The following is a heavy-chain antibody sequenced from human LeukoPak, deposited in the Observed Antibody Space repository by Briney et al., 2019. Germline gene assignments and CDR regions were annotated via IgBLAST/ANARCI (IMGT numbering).Heavy chain of an antibody. CDR3: ARGAEGYSGSYCMDY. Sequence: GGSLRLSCAASGFTFSSYWMHWVRQAPGKGLVWVSRINSDGTSTSYADSVKGRFTISRDNAKNTLYVQMNSLRAEDTAVYYCARGAEGYSGSYCMDYWGQGTLVTVSS. D-gene: IGHD1-26*01. CDR1: GFTFSSYW. CDR2: INSDGTST. J-gene: IGHJ4*02. V-gene: IGHV3-74*01.